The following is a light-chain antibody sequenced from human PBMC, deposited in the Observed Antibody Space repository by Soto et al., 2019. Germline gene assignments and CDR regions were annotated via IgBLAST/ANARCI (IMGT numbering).Light chain of an antibody. V-gene: IGLV2-14*01. CDR3: SSYTTSATLV. Sequence: QSVLTQPASVSGSPGQSIAISCTGTSSDVGSYNSVSWYQQFPGKAPKLILYAVTNRPSGVSNRFSGYKSGNTASLTISWRQAEDEADYFCSSYTTSATLVFGVGTKLTVL. CDR2: AVT. J-gene: IGLJ2*01. CDR1: SSDVGSYNS.